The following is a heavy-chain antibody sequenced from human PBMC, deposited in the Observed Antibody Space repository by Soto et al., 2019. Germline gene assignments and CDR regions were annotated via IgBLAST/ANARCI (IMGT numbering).Heavy chain of an antibody. J-gene: IGHJ4*02. Sequence: SETLSLTCTVSGDSMAGGRYYWGWLRQTPGEGLEWIGSFYYGGNTYYNPSLKSRVTISVDTSENFYLRLNSVTAADTAVYYCVASVDFGSGNFGITYYFDFCGRGTLVTVSS. CDR2: FYYGGNT. V-gene: IGHV4-39*01. D-gene: IGHD3-3*01. CDR1: GDSMAGGRYY. CDR3: VASVDFGSGNFGITYYFDF.